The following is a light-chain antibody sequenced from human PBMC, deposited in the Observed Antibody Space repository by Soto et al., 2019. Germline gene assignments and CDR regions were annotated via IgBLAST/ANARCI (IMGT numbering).Light chain of an antibody. CDR1: QSLLHSNGYNY. Sequence: DIVMTQSPLSLPVTPGEPASISCRSSQSLLHSNGYNYLDWYLQKPGQSPQLLIYLGSNRASGVPDRISDSGSGTDFTMKISRVEAEDVGVYCCMQPLQTPWTFGQGTKMEIK. V-gene: IGKV2-28*01. CDR2: LGS. J-gene: IGKJ1*01. CDR3: MQPLQTPWT.